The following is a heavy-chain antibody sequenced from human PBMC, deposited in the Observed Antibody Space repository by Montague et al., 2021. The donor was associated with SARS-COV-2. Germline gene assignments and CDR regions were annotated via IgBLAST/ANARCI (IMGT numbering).Heavy chain of an antibody. CDR2: IYYSGST. V-gene: IGHV4-39*01. CDR1: GGSISSSSYY. CDR3: ARDVVSSGYLPA. Sequence: SETLSLTCTVSGGSISSSSYYWGWIRQPPGKGLEWIGSIYYSGSTYYNPSIKSRVTIFVDTSKNQFSLKLSSVTAADTAVYYCARDVVSSGYLPAWGQGTLVTVSS. J-gene: IGHJ4*02. D-gene: IGHD3-22*01.